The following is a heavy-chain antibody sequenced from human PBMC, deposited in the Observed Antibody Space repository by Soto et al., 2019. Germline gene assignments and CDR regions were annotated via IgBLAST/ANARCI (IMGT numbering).Heavy chain of an antibody. CDR3: ARATAAG. CDR1: GFTFSSYS. V-gene: IGHV3-48*01. D-gene: IGHD6-13*01. Sequence: EVQLVESGGGLAQPGRSLRLSCAASGFTFSSYSMNWVRQAPGKGLEWVSYIRSSSSTIYYADSVKGRFTISRDNAKNSLYLQMNSLRAEDTAVYYCARATAAGWGQGTLVTVSS. J-gene: IGHJ4*02. CDR2: IRSSSSTI.